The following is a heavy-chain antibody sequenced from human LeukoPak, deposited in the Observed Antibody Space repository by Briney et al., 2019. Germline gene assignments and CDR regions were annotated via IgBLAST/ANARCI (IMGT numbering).Heavy chain of an antibody. CDR1: GGSITNYF. CDR3: ARPRREEGTSGIGWFDP. J-gene: IGHJ5*02. D-gene: IGHD1-26*01. CDR2: IYDSGTT. Sequence: SETLSLTCTVSGGSITNYFWSWIRQPPGKGLEWIGYIYDSGTTNYNPSLKSRVTISLDTSKNQVSLRLSSVTAADTAVYYCARPRREEGTSGIGWFDPWGQGTLVTVSS. V-gene: IGHV4-59*01.